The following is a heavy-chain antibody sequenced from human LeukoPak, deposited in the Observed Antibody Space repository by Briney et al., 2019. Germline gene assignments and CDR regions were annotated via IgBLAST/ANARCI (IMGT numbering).Heavy chain of an antibody. V-gene: IGHV1-24*01. J-gene: IGHJ6*03. CDR1: GYTLTELS. CDR2: FDPEDGET. Sequence: ASVKVSCKVSGYTLTELSMHWVRQAPGKGLEWMGGFDPEDGETIYAQKFQGRVTITTDESTSTAYMELSSLRSDDTAVYYCARSNPIAARWIYYYYMDVWGKGTPVTVSS. D-gene: IGHD6-13*01. CDR3: ARSNPIAARWIYYYYMDV.